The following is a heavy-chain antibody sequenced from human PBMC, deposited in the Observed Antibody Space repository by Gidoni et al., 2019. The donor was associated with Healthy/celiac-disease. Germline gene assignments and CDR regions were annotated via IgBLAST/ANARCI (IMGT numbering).Heavy chain of an antibody. D-gene: IGHD1-7*01. CDR1: GGTFSSYT. CDR3: ARDRSTGPELGLFDY. CDR2: IIPILGIA. V-gene: IGHV1-69*08. J-gene: IGHJ4*02. Sequence: QVQLVQSGAEVKKPGSSVKVSCKASGGTFSSYTISWVRQAPGQGLEWMGRIIPILGIANYAQKFQGRVTITADKSTSTAYMELSSLRSEDTAVYYCARDRSTGPELGLFDYWGQGTLVTVSS.